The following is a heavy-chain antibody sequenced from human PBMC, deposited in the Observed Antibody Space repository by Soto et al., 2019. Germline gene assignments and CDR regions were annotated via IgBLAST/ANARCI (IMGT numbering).Heavy chain of an antibody. J-gene: IGHJ4*02. V-gene: IGHV1-69*08. CDR3: ARERYDILTGYQSSYFDY. Sequence: VQLVQSGAEVKKPGSSVKVSCKASGGTFSSYTISWVRQAPGQGLEWMGRIIPILGIANYTQKFQGRVTITADKSTSTAYMELSSLRSEDTAVYYCARERYDILTGYQSSYFDYWGQGTLVTVSS. CDR1: GGTFSSYT. CDR2: IIPILGIA. D-gene: IGHD3-9*01.